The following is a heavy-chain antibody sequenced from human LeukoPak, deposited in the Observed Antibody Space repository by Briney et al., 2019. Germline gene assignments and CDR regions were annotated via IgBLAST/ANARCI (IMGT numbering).Heavy chain of an antibody. CDR1: GCSISSNY. CDR3: AQIRPSTYYHSSNSFDY. Sequence: PSETLSLTCTLSGCSISSNYWTWIRQPPGKGLEWIGYIYNSGSTNYTPSLKSRVTISVDTSKNQFSLKLSSVTAADTAVYYCAQIRPSTYYHSSNSFDYWGQGTLVTVSS. D-gene: IGHD3-22*01. CDR2: IYNSGST. V-gene: IGHV4-59*08. J-gene: IGHJ4*02.